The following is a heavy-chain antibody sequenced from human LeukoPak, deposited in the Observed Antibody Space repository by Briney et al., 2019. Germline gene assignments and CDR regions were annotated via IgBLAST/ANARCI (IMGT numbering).Heavy chain of an antibody. CDR3: ARVKWDYGGNSRGAWFDP. CDR1: GFTFSSYS. J-gene: IGHJ5*02. D-gene: IGHD4-23*01. CDR2: ISSSSSYI. Sequence: SGGSLRLSCAASGFTFSSYSMNWVRQAPGKGLEWVSSISSSSSYIYYADSVKGRFTISRDNAKNSLYLQMNSLRAEDTAVYYCARVKWDYGGNSRGAWFDPWGQGTLVTVSS. V-gene: IGHV3-21*01.